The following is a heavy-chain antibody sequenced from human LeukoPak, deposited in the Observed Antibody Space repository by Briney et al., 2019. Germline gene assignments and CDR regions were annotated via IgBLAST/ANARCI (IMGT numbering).Heavy chain of an antibody. Sequence: ASVKVSCKASGYTFTSYGISWVRQAPGQGLEWTGWISAYNGNTNYAQKLQGRVTMTTDTSTSTAYMELRSLRSDDTAVYYCARDLPLIVVVPAATKRNWFDPWGRGTLVTVSS. CDR1: GYTFTSYG. V-gene: IGHV1-18*04. D-gene: IGHD2-2*01. J-gene: IGHJ5*02. CDR2: ISAYNGNT. CDR3: ARDLPLIVVVPAATKRNWFDP.